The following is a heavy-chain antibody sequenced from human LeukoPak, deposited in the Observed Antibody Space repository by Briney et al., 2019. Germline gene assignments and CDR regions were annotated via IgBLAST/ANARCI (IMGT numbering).Heavy chain of an antibody. J-gene: IGHJ4*02. CDR3: ARERIESAAAGTVFDY. CDR1: GGSIRSYY. D-gene: IGHD6-13*01. Sequence: SETLSLTCTVSGGSIRSYYWSWIRQPAGKGLEWIGRIYTSGSTNYNPSLKSRVAMSVDTSKNQFSLKLSSVTAADTAVYYCARERIESAAAGTVFDYWGQGTLITVSS. V-gene: IGHV4-4*07. CDR2: IYTSGST.